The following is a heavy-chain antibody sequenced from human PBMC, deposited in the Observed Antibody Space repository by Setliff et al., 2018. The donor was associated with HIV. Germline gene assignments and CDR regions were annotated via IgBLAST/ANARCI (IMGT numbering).Heavy chain of an antibody. CDR2: ISAYNGNT. CDR3: ARDNYYGSGSYFPRDY. J-gene: IGHJ4*02. CDR1: GYTFTSYG. D-gene: IGHD3-10*01. V-gene: IGHV1-18*01. Sequence: SVKVSCKASGYTFTSYGISWVRQAPGQGLEWMGWISAYNGNTNYAQKLQGRVTMTTDTSTSTAYMELRSLRSDDTAVYYCARDNYYGSGSYFPRDYWGQGTLVTVSS.